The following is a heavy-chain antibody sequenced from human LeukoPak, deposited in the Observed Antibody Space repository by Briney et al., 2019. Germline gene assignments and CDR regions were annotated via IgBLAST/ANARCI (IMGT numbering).Heavy chain of an antibody. CDR1: GFTFSDYY. V-gene: IGHV3-7*01. Sequence: GGSLRLSCAASGFTFSDYYMSWIRQAPGKGLEWVANINQGGSEQFYVDSLKGRFTISRDNAKNSLFLQMNGLTVEDTAVYYCAATNWFDPWGQGTLVTVSS. J-gene: IGHJ5*02. D-gene: IGHD1-26*01. CDR2: INQGGSEQ. CDR3: AATNWFDP.